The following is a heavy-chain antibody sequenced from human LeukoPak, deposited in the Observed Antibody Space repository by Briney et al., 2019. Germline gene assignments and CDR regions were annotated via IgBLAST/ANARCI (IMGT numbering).Heavy chain of an antibody. CDR3: ARGRVADYYYYYYMDA. J-gene: IGHJ6*03. D-gene: IGHD6-19*01. V-gene: IGHV4-59*01. Sequence: SETLSLTCTVSGGSISSYYWSWIRQPPGKGLEWIGYIYYSGSTNYNPSLKSRVTISVDTSKNQFSLKLSSVTAADTAVYYCARGRVADYYYYYYMDAWGKGTTVTISS. CDR1: GGSISSYY. CDR2: IYYSGST.